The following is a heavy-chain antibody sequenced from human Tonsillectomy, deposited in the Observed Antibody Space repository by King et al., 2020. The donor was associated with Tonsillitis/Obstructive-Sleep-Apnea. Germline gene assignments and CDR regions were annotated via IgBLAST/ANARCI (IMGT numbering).Heavy chain of an antibody. V-gene: IGHV4-59*01. D-gene: IGHD2-2*01. CDR1: GGSISSYY. J-gene: IGHJ6*03. Sequence: VQLQESGPGLVKPSGTLSLTCFVSGGSISSYYWSWIRQPPDKGLEWIGYIYYSGSTKYNPSLNSRVTISVDTSKNQFSLMLSSVTAADTAVYYCARHGVVPAGLYSYYYMDVWGKGTTVTVSS. CDR3: ARHGVVPAGLYSYYYMDV. CDR2: IYYSGST.